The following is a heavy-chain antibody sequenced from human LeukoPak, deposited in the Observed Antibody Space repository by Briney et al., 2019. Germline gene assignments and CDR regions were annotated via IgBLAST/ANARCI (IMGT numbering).Heavy chain of an antibody. CDR2: ISYDGSNK. V-gene: IGHV3-30*18. CDR1: GFTFSNYG. CDR3: AKGPQAGSWLDDAFDI. D-gene: IGHD6-13*01. Sequence: PGRSLRLSSAASGFTFSNYGMHWVRQAPGKGLEWVAVISYDGSNKYYADSVKGRFTISRDNSKNTLYLEMNSLRAEDTAVYYCAKGPQAGSWLDDAFDIWGQGTMVTVSS. J-gene: IGHJ3*02.